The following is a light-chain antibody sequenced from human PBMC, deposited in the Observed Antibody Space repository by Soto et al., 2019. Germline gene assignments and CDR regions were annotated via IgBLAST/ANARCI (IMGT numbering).Light chain of an antibody. CDR2: DPS. CDR3: QQYHNLPLT. Sequence: DIQMTQSPSSLSASVGDKVTITCQASQLISNYLNWFQQKPGKAPKLLIYDPSILETGVPSRFSASGSGTDFTFTISSLQPEDIATYSCQQYHNLPLTFGGGTKVEIK. V-gene: IGKV1-33*01. J-gene: IGKJ4*01. CDR1: QLISNY.